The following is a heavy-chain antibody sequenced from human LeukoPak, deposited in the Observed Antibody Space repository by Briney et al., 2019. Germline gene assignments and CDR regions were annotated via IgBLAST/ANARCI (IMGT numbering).Heavy chain of an antibody. CDR2: ISYDGSNK. Sequence: GGSLRLSCAASGFTFSSYAMHWVRQAPGKGLEWVALISYDGSNKYYADSVKGRFTISRDNSKNTLYLQMSSLRAEDTAVYYCVRGEYYYDSSGRGFDLWGRGTLVTVSS. CDR1: GFTFSSYA. V-gene: IGHV3-30-3*01. J-gene: IGHJ2*01. CDR3: VRGEYYYDSSGRGFDL. D-gene: IGHD3-22*01.